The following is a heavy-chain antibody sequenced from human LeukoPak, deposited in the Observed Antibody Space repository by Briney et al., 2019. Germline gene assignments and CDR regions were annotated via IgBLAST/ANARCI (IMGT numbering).Heavy chain of an antibody. CDR2: IKQDGSEK. CDR3: ARKTDAKSYYPD. CDR1: GFNFNTYW. D-gene: IGHD3-10*01. Sequence: GGSLRLSCAASGFNFNTYWMSWVRQAPGKGLEWVANIKQDGSEKFYVDSMKGRFTISRDNSKNSLYLQMNSLRAEDTAMYYCARKTDAKSYYPDWGQGTLVTVSS. J-gene: IGHJ4*02. V-gene: IGHV3-7*01.